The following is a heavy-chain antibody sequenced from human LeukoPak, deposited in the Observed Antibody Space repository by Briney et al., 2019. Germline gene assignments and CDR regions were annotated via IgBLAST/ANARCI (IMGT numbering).Heavy chain of an antibody. J-gene: IGHJ5*02. CDR3: ARGRGTMVRGVADWLDP. Sequence: TLSLTCNVSGGSISSDGYCWSWIRHHPGKGLEWIAYIFYSARTCYNRSVKSRVTISVDASKNRFSLKLSSVTAADIAVYYWARGRGTMVRGVADWLDPGGQGTLVTVS. CDR2: IFYSART. CDR1: GGSISSDGYC. V-gene: IGHV4-31*03. D-gene: IGHD3-10*01.